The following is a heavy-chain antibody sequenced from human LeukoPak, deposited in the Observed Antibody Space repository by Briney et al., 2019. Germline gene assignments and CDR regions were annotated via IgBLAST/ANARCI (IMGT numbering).Heavy chain of an antibody. J-gene: IGHJ4*02. CDR2: TRYDGSDK. Sequence: PGGSLRLSCEASGFTFSSCGMHWVRQAPGKGLEWVAYTRYDGSDKYYIESVKGRFTIARDNSKKTLYLQMTSLRPDDTAVYFCAKDEGVGASYFDYWGQGTLVAVSS. CDR1: GFTFSSCG. V-gene: IGHV3-30*02. D-gene: IGHD1-26*01. CDR3: AKDEGVGASYFDY.